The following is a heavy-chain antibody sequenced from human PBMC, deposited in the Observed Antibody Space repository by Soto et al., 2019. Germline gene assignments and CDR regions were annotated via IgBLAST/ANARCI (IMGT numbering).Heavy chain of an antibody. Sequence: QFQLVQSGAEVKKPGSSVKASSKAPGGTFSSYAISWVRQAPGQGLEWMGGIIPIFGTATYAQKFQGSVTITADDSTSTAYMELSSLRSEDTAVYYCARGGTTVTSRPGDPWGQGTLVTVSS. J-gene: IGHJ5*02. CDR2: IIPIFGTA. D-gene: IGHD4-17*01. CDR1: GGTFSSYA. CDR3: ARGGTTVTSRPGDP. V-gene: IGHV1-69*12.